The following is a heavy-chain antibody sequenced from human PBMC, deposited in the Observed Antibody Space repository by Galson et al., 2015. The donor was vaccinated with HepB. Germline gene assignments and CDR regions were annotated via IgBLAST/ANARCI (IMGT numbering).Heavy chain of an antibody. V-gene: IGHV3-33*08. D-gene: IGHD3-16*02. CDR2: IWYDGSNK. CDR1: GFTFSSYG. J-gene: IGHJ4*02. Sequence: SLRLSCAASGFTFSSYGMHWVRQAPGKGLEWVAVIWYDGSNKYYADSVKGRFTISRDDSKNTLYLQMNSLRAEDTAVYYCARDGYYVWGSYRSYYFDYWGQGTLVTVSS. CDR3: ARDGYYVWGSYRSYYFDY.